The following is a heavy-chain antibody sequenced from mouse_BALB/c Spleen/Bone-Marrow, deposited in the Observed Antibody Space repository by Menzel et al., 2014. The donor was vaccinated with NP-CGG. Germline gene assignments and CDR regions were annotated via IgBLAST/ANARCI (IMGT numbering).Heavy chain of an antibody. CDR3: AKRGNYGHFDY. J-gene: IGHJ2*01. Sequence: QVQLQQSGPSLVQPSQSLSVTCTVSGFSLTSYGVRWVRQSPGKGLEWLGVIWRGGSTDYNAAFMSRLSITKDNSKSQVFFKMNSLQADDTAIYYCAKRGNYGHFDYWGQGTTLTVSS. V-gene: IGHV2-5-1*01. CDR2: IWRGGST. CDR1: GFSLTSYG. D-gene: IGHD2-1*01.